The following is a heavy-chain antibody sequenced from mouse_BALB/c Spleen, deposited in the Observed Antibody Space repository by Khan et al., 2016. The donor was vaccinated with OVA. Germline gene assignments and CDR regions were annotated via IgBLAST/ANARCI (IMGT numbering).Heavy chain of an antibody. V-gene: IGHV1S137*01. J-gene: IGHJ4*01. D-gene: IGHD1-2*01. CDR3: ARPSTATAMDY. CDR2: ISTYYGDA. CDR1: GYTFTDYA. Sequence: QVQLQQSGAELVRPGVSVKISCKGSGYTFTDYAMHWVKQSHAKSLEWIGVISTYYGDASYNQKFKGKATMTVDKSSSTAYMELARLTSEDSAIYYCARPSTATAMDYWGQGTSVTVCS.